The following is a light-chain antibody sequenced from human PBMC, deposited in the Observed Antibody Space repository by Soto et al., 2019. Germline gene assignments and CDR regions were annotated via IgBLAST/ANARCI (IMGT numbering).Light chain of an antibody. CDR3: NSYTSSSTVV. Sequence: QSVLTQPASVSGSPGQSITISCTGTDSDVGGYNYVSWYQQHPGKAPKLMIYEVSNRPSGVSNRFSGSKSGNTASLTISGLQTEDGADYYCNSYTSSSTVVFGGGTKLTVL. J-gene: IGLJ2*01. CDR1: DSDVGGYNY. V-gene: IGLV2-14*01. CDR2: EVS.